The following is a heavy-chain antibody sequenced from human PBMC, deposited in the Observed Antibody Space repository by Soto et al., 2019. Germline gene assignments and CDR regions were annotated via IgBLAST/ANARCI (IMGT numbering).Heavy chain of an antibody. CDR3: AREDSSSWYHFFQH. CDR1: GGSINNYY. Sequence: ETLSLTCTVSGGSINNYYWSWIRQPPGKGLEWIGFIYFSGSTTYNPSLKSRVTISVDTSKNQVSLKLNSVTAADTAVYYCAREDSSSWYHFFQHWGQGTLVTVSS. J-gene: IGHJ1*01. V-gene: IGHV4-59*01. CDR2: IYFSGST. D-gene: IGHD6-13*01.